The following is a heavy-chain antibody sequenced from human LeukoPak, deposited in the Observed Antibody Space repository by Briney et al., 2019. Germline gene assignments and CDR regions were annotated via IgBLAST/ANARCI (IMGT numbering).Heavy chain of an antibody. CDR1: GFTFTSYS. CDR2: ISGGGGST. CDR3: ASGVEMYCSSTSCYMEPFDY. V-gene: IGHV3-23*01. J-gene: IGHJ4*02. Sequence: GGSLRLSCEASGFTFTSYSMNWVRQAPGKGLEWVSTISGGGGSTYYADSVKGRFTISRDNSKNTLYLQMNSLRAEDTAVYYCASGVEMYCSSTSCYMEPFDYWGQGTLVTVSS. D-gene: IGHD2-2*02.